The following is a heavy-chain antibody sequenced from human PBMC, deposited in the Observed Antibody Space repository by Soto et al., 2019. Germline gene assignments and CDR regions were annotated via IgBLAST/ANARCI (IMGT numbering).Heavy chain of an antibody. J-gene: IGHJ4*02. Sequence: EVQLLESGGGLVQPGGSLRLSCVASGFTFNSYAMRWVRQAPGKGLEWVSTTAPNGEASSYADSVEGRFTISRDTSDSKNTLYLQMNSLRAEDTAVYFCAKELYAGAITGSSCFDYWGQGTLVTVSS. CDR3: AKELYAGAITGSSCFDY. CDR2: TAPNGEAS. D-gene: IGHD3-16*02. CDR1: GFTFNSYA. V-gene: IGHV3-23*01.